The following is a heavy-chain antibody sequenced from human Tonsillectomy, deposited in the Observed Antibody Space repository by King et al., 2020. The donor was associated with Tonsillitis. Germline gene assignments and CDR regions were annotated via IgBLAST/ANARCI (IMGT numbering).Heavy chain of an antibody. D-gene: IGHD3-10*01. J-gene: IGHJ4*02. CDR2: IRSKANSYAT. V-gene: IGHV3-73*02. CDR1: GFTFSGSA. CDR3: TRLHYYGSGDTDY. Sequence: VQLVESGGGLVQPGGSLKLSCAASGFTFSGSAMHWVRQASGKGLEWVGRIRSKANSYATAYAASVKDRFTISRDDSKNTAYLQMNSLKTEDTAVYYCTRLHYYGSGDTDYWGQGTLVTVSS.